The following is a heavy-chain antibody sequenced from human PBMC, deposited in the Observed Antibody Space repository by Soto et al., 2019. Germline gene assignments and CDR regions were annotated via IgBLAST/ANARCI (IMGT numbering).Heavy chain of an antibody. Sequence: GGSLRLSCAASGFTFSSYWMHWVRQAPGKGLAWVSRINSDGSSTSYADSVKGRFTISRDNAKNTLYLQMNSLRAEDTAVYYCARGIAAAPGRNRFDPWGQGTLVTVSS. V-gene: IGHV3-74*01. CDR3: ARGIAAAPGRNRFDP. CDR1: GFTFSSYW. D-gene: IGHD6-13*01. J-gene: IGHJ5*02. CDR2: INSDGSST.